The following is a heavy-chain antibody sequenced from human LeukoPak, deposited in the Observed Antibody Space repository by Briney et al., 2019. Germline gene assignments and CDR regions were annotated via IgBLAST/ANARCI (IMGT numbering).Heavy chain of an antibody. J-gene: IGHJ5*02. Sequence: PGGSLRLSCAASGFTFSSYSMNWVRQAPGKGLEWVSSISSSSSYIYYADSVKGRFTISRDNAKNSLYLQMNSLRAEDTAVYYCARGAQLGNRKNGSAPWAQETLVTVSP. CDR1: GFTFSSYS. D-gene: IGHD1-14*01. CDR2: ISSSSSYI. CDR3: ARGAQLGNRKNGSAP. V-gene: IGHV3-21*04.